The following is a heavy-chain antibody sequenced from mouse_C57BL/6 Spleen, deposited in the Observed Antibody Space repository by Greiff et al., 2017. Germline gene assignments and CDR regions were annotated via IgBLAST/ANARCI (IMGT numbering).Heavy chain of an antibody. D-gene: IGHD3-2*02. CDR2: IDPENGDT. CDR3: TTPAQATDYFDY. V-gene: IGHV14-4*01. Sequence: VQLQQSGAELVRPGASVKLSCTASGFNIKDDYTHWVKQRPEQGLEWIGWIDPENGDTEYASKFQGKATITADTSSNTAYLQLSSLTSEDTAVYYCTTPAQATDYFDYWGQGTTLTVSS. CDR1: GFNIKDDY. J-gene: IGHJ2*01.